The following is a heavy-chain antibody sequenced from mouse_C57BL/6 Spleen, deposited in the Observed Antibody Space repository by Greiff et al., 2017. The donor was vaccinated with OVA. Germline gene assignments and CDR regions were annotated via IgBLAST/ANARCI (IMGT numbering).Heavy chain of an antibody. CDR2: IDPSDSYT. CDR1: GYTFTSDW. CDR3: ALTTLSKGYLDV. D-gene: IGHD1-1*01. J-gene: IGHJ1*03. Sequence: QVQLQQPGAELVKPGASVKLSCKASGYTFTSDWMQWVKQRPGQGLEWIGEIDPSDSYTNYNQKFKGKATLTVDTSSSTAYMQLSSLTSEDSAVYYCALTTLSKGYLDVWGTGTTAIVSS. V-gene: IGHV1-50*01.